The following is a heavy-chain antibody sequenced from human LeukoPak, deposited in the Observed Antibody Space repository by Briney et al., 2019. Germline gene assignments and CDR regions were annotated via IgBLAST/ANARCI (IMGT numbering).Heavy chain of an antibody. J-gene: IGHJ6*02. V-gene: IGHV4-34*01. Sequence: SETLSLTCAVYGGSFSGYYWSWIRQPPGKGLEWIGEINHSGSTNYNPSLKSRVTISVDTSKNQFSLKLSSVTAADTAVYYCARAPLRNIVATRCYYGMDVWGQGTTVTVSS. D-gene: IGHD5-12*01. CDR3: ARAPLRNIVATRCYYGMDV. CDR1: GGSFSGYY. CDR2: INHSGST.